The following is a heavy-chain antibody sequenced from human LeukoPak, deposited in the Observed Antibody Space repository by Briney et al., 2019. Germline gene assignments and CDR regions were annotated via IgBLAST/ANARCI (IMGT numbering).Heavy chain of an antibody. V-gene: IGHV3-30*18. CDR3: AKEPGWRYYYDSSDEYYFDY. D-gene: IGHD3-22*01. J-gene: IGHJ4*02. CDR1: GFTFSSYW. CDR2: ISYDGSNK. Sequence: GGSLRLSCAASGFTFSSYWMHWVRQAPGKGLEWVAVISYDGSNKYYADSVKGRFTISRDNSKNTLYLQMNSLRAEDTAVYYCAKEPGWRYYYDSSDEYYFDYWGQGTLVTVSS.